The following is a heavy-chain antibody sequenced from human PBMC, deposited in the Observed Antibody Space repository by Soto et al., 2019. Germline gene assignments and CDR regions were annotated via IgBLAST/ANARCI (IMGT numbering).Heavy chain of an antibody. CDR1: GYTFTNYD. CDR2: LNPNTGNT. V-gene: IGHV1-8*01. Sequence: ASVKVSCKASGYTFTNYDVNWVRQATGQGHEWMAWLNPNTGNTGYAQKFRGRVTMTRDTSRDTAYMELSGLRSEDTAVYYCARDHGLPGYFDYWGQGSLVTSPQ. J-gene: IGHJ4*02. CDR3: ARDHGLPGYFDY.